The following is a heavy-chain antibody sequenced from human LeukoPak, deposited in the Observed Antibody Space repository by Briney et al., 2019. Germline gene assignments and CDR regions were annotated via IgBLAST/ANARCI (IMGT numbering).Heavy chain of an antibody. Sequence: GDSLRLSCAASGFTFSNYAMSWVRQAPGKGLEWVSSIGSGGTTHYADSVKGRFTISRDNPKNTLFLQMNSLRAEDTAVYYCAKYFYDSSTCSFDYWGHGTLVTASS. D-gene: IGHD3-22*01. CDR1: GFTFSNYA. CDR3: AKYFYDSSTCSFDY. J-gene: IGHJ4*01. V-gene: IGHV3-23*01. CDR2: IGSGGTT.